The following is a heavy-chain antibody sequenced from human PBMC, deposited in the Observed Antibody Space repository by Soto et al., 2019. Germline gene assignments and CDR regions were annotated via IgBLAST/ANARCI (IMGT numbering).Heavy chain of an antibody. CDR3: ASVSTSWPYYYYYMDV. CDR2: ISSSSSYI. CDR1: GFTFSSYS. V-gene: IGHV3-21*01. Sequence: GGSLRLSCAASGFTFSSYSMNWVRQAPGKGLEWVSSISSSSSYIYYADSVKGRFTISRDNAKNSLYLQMNSLRAEDTAVYYCASVSTSWPYYYYYMDVWGKGTTVTVSS. J-gene: IGHJ6*03. D-gene: IGHD2-2*01.